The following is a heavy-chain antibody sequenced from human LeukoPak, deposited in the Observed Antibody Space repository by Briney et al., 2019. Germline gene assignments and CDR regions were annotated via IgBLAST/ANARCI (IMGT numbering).Heavy chain of an antibody. D-gene: IGHD3-22*01. CDR2: ISAFNGNT. CDR1: GYTLNRYG. J-gene: IGHJ6*03. V-gene: IGHV1-18*01. CDR3: ARNHYDSSGYTYYYYYMDV. Sequence: ASVKVSCKASGYTLNRYGISWVRQAPGLGLEWMGWISAFNGNTEYAQKFQGRVSLTTDTSTRTAYMELTSLTSDDTAVYYCARNHYDSSGYTYYYYYMDVWGKGTTVTISS.